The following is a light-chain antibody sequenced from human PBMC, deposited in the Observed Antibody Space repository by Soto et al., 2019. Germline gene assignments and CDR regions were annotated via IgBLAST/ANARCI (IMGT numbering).Light chain of an antibody. CDR2: GAS. Sequence: EVMLTQSPGTLSLSPGERATLSCRASQSIFSNYLAWYQQKSGQAPRLLIYGASNWATGIPDRFSRSGSGKDFTLTISRLEPEDFAVYYCQQYGTSPRTFGQGTKVEFK. J-gene: IGKJ1*01. V-gene: IGKV3-20*01. CDR3: QQYGTSPRT. CDR1: QSIFSNY.